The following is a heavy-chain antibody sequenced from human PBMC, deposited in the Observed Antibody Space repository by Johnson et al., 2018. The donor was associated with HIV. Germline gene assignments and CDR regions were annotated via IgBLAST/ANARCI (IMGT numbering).Heavy chain of an antibody. CDR2: IRYDGSNK. J-gene: IGHJ3*02. V-gene: IGHV3-30*02. D-gene: IGHD3-16*01. Sequence: VQLVESGGAVVQPGGSLRLSCAASGFTFTNYDMHWVRQAPGKGLEWVAFIRYDGSNKYYADSVKGRFTISRDNSKNTLYLQMNSLRAEDTAVYYCAKDNPRLGGAFDIWGQGTMVTVSS. CDR1: GFTFTNYD. CDR3: AKDNPRLGGAFDI.